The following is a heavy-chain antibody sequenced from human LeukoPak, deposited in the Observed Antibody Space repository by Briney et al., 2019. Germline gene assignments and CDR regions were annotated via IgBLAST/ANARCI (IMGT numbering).Heavy chain of an antibody. Sequence: SETLSLTCTVSGGSISSYYWSWIRQPPGKGLEWIGYIYYSGSTNYNPSLKSRVTISVDTSKNQFSLKLSSVTAADTAVHYCARGAPVGSSWYSEPYYFDYWGQGTLVTVSS. J-gene: IGHJ4*02. CDR2: IYYSGST. D-gene: IGHD6-13*01. CDR3: ARGAPVGSSWYSEPYYFDY. CDR1: GGSISSYY. V-gene: IGHV4-59*01.